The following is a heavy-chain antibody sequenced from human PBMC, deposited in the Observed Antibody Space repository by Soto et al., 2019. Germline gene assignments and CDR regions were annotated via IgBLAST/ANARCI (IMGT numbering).Heavy chain of an antibody. J-gene: IGHJ4*02. Sequence: GASVKVSCKASGYTFTGYYMHWVRQAPGQGLEWMGWINPNSGVTKYAQNFQGWVTMTRDTSISTAYMELSRLRSDDTAVYYCATQRDYGDYGAFDYWGQGTLVTVSS. D-gene: IGHD4-17*01. CDR1: GYTFTGYY. V-gene: IGHV1-2*04. CDR3: ATQRDYGDYGAFDY. CDR2: INPNSGVT.